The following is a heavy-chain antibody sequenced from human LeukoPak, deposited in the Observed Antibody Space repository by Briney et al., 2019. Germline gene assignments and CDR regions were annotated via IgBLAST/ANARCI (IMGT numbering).Heavy chain of an antibody. V-gene: IGHV1-69*13. CDR1: GGTFSSYA. CDR2: IIPIFGTA. J-gene: IGHJ4*02. D-gene: IGHD3-10*01. Sequence: SVRVSCKASGGTFSSYAISWGRQAPGQGLEWMGGIIPIFGTANYAQKFQGRVTITADESTSTAYMELSSLRSEDTAVYYCARDLSGSYSGGYFDYWGQGTLVTVSS. CDR3: ARDLSGSYSGGYFDY.